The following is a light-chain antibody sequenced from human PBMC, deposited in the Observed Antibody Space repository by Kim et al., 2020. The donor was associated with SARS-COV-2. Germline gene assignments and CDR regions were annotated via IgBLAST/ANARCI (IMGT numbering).Light chain of an antibody. J-gene: IGKJ2*01. CDR3: QQYATSPVT. V-gene: IGKV3-20*01. Sequence: IMMTQSPGTLSLSPGEGATLSCRASQTVPNDCLAWFQQKPGQSPRLLIYGSSISATGISDRFSGGGFETDFTLTINRVEPEDSAVYYCQQYATSPVTFGQGTKLEI. CDR1: QTVPNDC. CDR2: GSS.